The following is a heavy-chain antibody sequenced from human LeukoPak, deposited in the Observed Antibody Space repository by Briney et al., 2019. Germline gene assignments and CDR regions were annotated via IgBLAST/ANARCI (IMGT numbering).Heavy chain of an antibody. V-gene: IGHV3-23*01. CDR3: ARHVDTAMAYYFDY. J-gene: IGHJ4*02. D-gene: IGHD5-18*01. CDR2: ISGSGGST. Sequence: GGSLRLSCAASGFTFSGYAKSWVRQAPGKGLEWVSAISGSGGSTYYADSVKGRFTISRDNSKNTLYLQMNSLRAEDTAVYYCARHVDTAMAYYFDYWGQGTLVTVSS. CDR1: GFTFSGYA.